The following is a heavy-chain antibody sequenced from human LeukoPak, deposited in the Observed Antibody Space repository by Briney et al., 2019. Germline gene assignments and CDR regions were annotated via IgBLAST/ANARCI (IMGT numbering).Heavy chain of an antibody. CDR1: GFTFSSYG. Sequence: GGSLRLSCAASGFTFSSYGMHWVRQAPGKGLEWVAVIWYDGSNKYYADSVKGRFTISRDNSKNTLYLQMNSLRAEDTAVYYCARDSRPDVLLWFGEFDYWGQGTLVTVSS. J-gene: IGHJ4*02. CDR2: IWYDGSNK. D-gene: IGHD3-10*01. V-gene: IGHV3-33*01. CDR3: ARDSRPDVLLWFGEFDY.